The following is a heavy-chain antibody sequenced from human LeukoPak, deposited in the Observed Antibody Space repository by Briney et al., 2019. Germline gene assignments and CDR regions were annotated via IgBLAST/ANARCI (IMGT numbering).Heavy chain of an antibody. J-gene: IGHJ4*02. CDR1: GGSISSHY. D-gene: IGHD2-15*01. V-gene: IGHV4-59*11. CDR3: ARGYCSDGSCYPWDY. CDR2: IYYSGST. Sequence: SETLSLTCTVSGGSISSHYWSWIRQPPGKGLEGIGYIYYSGSTNYNPSLKSRVTMSVDTSKNQFSLKLSSVTAADTGVYYCARGYCSDGSCYPWDYWGQGTLVTVSS.